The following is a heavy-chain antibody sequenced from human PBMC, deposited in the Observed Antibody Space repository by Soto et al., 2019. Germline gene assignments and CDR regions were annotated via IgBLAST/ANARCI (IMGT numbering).Heavy chain of an antibody. Sequence: EVQLVESGGGLVQPGGSLRLSCAASGFTFSRYWMHWVRQPPGKGLVWFSRTNGDGSSTNYADSVKGRFTISRDNAKNTLYLQMNSLRAEDTAVYYCARDDNPDYWGQGTLVTVSS. V-gene: IGHV3-74*01. CDR2: TNGDGSST. J-gene: IGHJ4*02. CDR3: ARDDNPDY. D-gene: IGHD1-20*01. CDR1: GFTFSRYW.